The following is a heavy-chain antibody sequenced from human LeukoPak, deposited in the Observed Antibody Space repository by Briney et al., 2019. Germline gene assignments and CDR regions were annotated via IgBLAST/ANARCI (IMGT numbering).Heavy chain of an antibody. D-gene: IGHD2-2*01. CDR2: INHSGST. Sequence: SETLSLTCAVYGGSFSGYYWSWLRQPPGKGLEWIGEINHSGSTNYNPSLKSRVTISVDTSKNQFSLKLSSVTAADTAVYYCARGLEYCSSTSCYSFIFDPWGQGTLVTVSS. V-gene: IGHV4-34*01. CDR3: ARGLEYCSSTSCYSFIFDP. CDR1: GGSFSGYY. J-gene: IGHJ5*02.